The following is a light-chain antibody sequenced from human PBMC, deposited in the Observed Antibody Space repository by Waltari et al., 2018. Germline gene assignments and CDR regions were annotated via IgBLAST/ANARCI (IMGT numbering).Light chain of an antibody. V-gene: IGLV3-25*03. CDR2: KDT. CDR3: QSADTSGSWV. Sequence: SYELTQPPSVSVSPGQTARITRSGDALPKAYAQWYHQKPGQVPVLVMYKDTERPSGTPERFSGSTSGTTVTLTIGGVQAEDEADYYCQSADTSGSWVFGGGTKLAVL. CDR1: ALPKAY. J-gene: IGLJ3*02.